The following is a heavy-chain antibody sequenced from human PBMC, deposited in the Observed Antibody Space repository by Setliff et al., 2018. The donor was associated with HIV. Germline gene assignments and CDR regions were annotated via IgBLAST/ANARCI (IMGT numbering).Heavy chain of an antibody. CDR2: IYYSGST. Sequence: PSETLSLTCTVSGGSISSSSYYWGWIRQPPGKGLEWIGSIYYSGSTYYNPSLKSRVTISVDTSKNQFSLKLSSVTAADTAVYYCASDVRYCSSTSCYGGKGTAVTVSS. CDR3: ASDVRYCSSTSCY. CDR1: GGSISSSSYY. V-gene: IGHV4-39*07. D-gene: IGHD2-2*01. J-gene: IGHJ6*04.